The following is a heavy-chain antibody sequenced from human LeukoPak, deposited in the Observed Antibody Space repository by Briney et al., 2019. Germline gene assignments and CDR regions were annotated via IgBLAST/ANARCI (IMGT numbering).Heavy chain of an antibody. V-gene: IGHV3-74*01. D-gene: IGHD1-26*01. J-gene: IGHJ4*02. Sequence: GGSLRLSRAPSGFTFSNDRTHWVRQAPGKGLVWVSRINTDGSTTTYADSVKGRFTISRDNAKNTLYLQMNSLRVEDTAVYYCARGRGGSYHYWGQGTLVTVSS. CDR1: GFTFSNDR. CDR2: INTDGSTT. CDR3: ARGRGGSYHY.